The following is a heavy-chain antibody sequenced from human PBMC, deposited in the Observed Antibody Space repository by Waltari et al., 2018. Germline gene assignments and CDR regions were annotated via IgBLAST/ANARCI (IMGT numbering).Heavy chain of an antibody. CDR2: ISSDSVSK. Sequence: QVQLVESGGGVVQPGTPLRLSCTVSGLTFGHSAMHWVRQAPGKGLEWLAIISSDSVSKFYAESANGRFTISRDNSKNTMYLEMSALTLEDTAVYYCAGPWGYYSDDGHYLDYWGPGTQVFVSP. CDR3: AGPWGYYSDDGHYLDY. J-gene: IGHJ4*02. V-gene: IGHV3-30*15. CDR1: GLTFGHSA. D-gene: IGHD3-22*01.